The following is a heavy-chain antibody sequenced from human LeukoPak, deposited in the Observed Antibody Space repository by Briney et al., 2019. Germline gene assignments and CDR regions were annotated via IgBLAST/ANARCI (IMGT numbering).Heavy chain of an antibody. CDR1: GFAVSSNY. CDR3: ARDRRGSSGRGPHSFDY. Sequence: PGESLRLSCAASGFAVSSNYMSWVRQAPGKGLEWVSVIYSGGSTYYADSVKGRFTISRDNSKNTLYLQMNSLRAEDTAVYYCARDRRGSSGRGPHSFDYWGQGTLVTVSS. D-gene: IGHD6-6*01. V-gene: IGHV3-53*01. CDR2: IYSGGST. J-gene: IGHJ4*02.